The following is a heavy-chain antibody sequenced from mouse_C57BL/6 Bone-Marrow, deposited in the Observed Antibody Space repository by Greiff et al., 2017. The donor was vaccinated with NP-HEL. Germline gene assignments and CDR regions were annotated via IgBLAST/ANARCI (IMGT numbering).Heavy chain of an antibody. CDR1: EYEFPSHD. J-gene: IGHJ4*01. CDR2: INSDGGST. D-gene: IGHD2-2*01. Sequence: EVQRVESGGGLVQPGESLKLSCESNEYEFPSHDMSWVRKTPEKRLELVAAINSDGGSTYYPDTMERRFIISRDNTKKTLYLQMSSLRSEDTALYYCADLLWLRRGAMDYWGQGTSVTVSS. CDR3: ADLLWLRRGAMDY. V-gene: IGHV5-2*01.